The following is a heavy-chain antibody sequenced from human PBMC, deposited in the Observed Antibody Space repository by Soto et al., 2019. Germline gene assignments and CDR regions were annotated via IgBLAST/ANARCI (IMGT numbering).Heavy chain of an antibody. V-gene: IGHV3-33*01. Sequence: GGSLRLSCAASGFTFSSYGMHWVRQAPGKGLEWVAVIWYDGSNKYYADSVKGRFTISRDNSKNTLYLQMNSLRAEDTAVYYCARATYYYDSSGLNWGQGTLVTVSS. J-gene: IGHJ4*02. CDR3: ARATYYYDSSGLN. CDR1: GFTFSSYG. CDR2: IWYDGSNK. D-gene: IGHD3-22*01.